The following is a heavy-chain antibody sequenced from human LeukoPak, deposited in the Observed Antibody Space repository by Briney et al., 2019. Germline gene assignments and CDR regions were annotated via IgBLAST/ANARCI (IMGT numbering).Heavy chain of an antibody. D-gene: IGHD1-26*01. CDR2: IYTSGST. CDR3: TRGGELMNF. J-gene: IGHJ4*02. Sequence: SETLSLTCTVSGGSVNSGNYYWTWIRQPAGKGLEWIGRIYTSGSTNYNSSLKSRVTISIDASKNQFSLRLSSVTAADTAVYYCTRGGELMNFWGQGTLVIVSS. V-gene: IGHV4-61*02. CDR1: GGSVNSGNYY.